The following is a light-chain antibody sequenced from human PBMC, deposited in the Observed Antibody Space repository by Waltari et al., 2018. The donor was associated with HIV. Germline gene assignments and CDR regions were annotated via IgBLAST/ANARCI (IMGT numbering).Light chain of an antibody. CDR3: SSYTSSSLVV. V-gene: IGLV2-14*01. Sequence: QSALTQPASVSGSPGQSITISCPGTSSDVGGYNYVSWYQQHPGNGPKLMIYEVSNRPSGVSNRFSGSKSGNTASLTISGLQAEDEADYYCSSYTSSSLVVFGGGTKLTVL. CDR2: EVS. CDR1: SSDVGGYNY. J-gene: IGLJ2*01.